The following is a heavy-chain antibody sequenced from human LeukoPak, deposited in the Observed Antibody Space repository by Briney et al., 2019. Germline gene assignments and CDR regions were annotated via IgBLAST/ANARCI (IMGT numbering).Heavy chain of an antibody. CDR3: ARLELYCSSTSCYSRDPFDP. J-gene: IGHJ5*02. V-gene: IGHV5-51*01. CDR2: IFPGDFDT. CDR1: EYSSTSYW. D-gene: IGHD2-2*02. Sequence: GESLKTPCKASEYSSTSYWFGWLRRLPGGGREWLGIIFPGDFDTRYSPSFQGQVTISADKSISTAYLQWSSLKASETAMYYCARLELYCSSTSCYSRDPFDPWGQGTLVTVSS.